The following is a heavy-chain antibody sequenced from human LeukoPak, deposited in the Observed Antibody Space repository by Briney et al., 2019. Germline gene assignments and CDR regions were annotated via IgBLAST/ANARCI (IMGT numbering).Heavy chain of an antibody. CDR3: ARHYVGEQLVSYYMDV. CDR2: IYYSGST. J-gene: IGHJ6*03. Sequence: PSETLSLTCTVSGGSISSSSYYWGWIRQPPGKGLEWIGSIYYSGSTYYNPSLKSRVTISVDTSKNQFSLKLSSVTAADTAVYYCARHYVGEQLVSYYMDVWGKGTTVTVSS. D-gene: IGHD6-6*01. CDR1: GGSISSSSYY. V-gene: IGHV4-39*01.